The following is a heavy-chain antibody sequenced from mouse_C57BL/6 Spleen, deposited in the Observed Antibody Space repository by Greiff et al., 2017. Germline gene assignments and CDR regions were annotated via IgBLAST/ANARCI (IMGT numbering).Heavy chain of an antibody. V-gene: IGHV1-55*01. J-gene: IGHJ3*01. CDR2: IYPGSGST. Sequence: QVQLQQSGAELVKPGASVKMSCKASGYTFTSYWITWVKQRPGQGLEWIGDIYPGSGSTNYNEKFKSKATLTVDTSSSTAYMQLSSLTSEDSAVYYCAREDYGSRAFAYWGQGTLVTVSA. D-gene: IGHD1-1*01. CDR3: AREDYGSRAFAY. CDR1: GYTFTSYW.